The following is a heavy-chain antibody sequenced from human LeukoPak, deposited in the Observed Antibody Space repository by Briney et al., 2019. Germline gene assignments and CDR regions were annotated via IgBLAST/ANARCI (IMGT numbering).Heavy chain of an antibody. V-gene: IGHV4-4*07. CDR3: AREPRGRSGSFYMWDY. J-gene: IGHJ4*02. D-gene: IGHD3-10*01. CDR1: GGSISSYY. CDR2: FYTSGST. Sequence: SETLSLTCTVSGGSISSYYWSWIRQPAGRGLEWIERFYTSGSTNYNPSLKSRVTMSVDTSKNQFSLKLSSVTAADTAVYYCAREPRGRSGSFYMWDYWGQGTLVTVSS.